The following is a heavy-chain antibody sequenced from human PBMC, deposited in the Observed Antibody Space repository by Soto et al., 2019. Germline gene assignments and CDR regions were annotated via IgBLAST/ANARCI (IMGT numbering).Heavy chain of an antibody. V-gene: IGHV4-31*03. Sequence: SETLSLTCTVSGGSISSGGYYWSWIRQHPGKGLEWIGYIYYSGSTYYNPSLKSRVTISVDASKNQFSLKLSSVTAADTAVYYCARYSRFRFDPWGQGTLVTVSS. CDR2: IYYSGST. CDR1: GGSISSGGYY. CDR3: ARYSRFRFDP. J-gene: IGHJ5*02. D-gene: IGHD4-4*01.